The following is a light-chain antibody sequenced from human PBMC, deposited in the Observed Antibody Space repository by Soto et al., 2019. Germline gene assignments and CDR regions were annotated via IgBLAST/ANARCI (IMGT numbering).Light chain of an antibody. CDR2: GAS. CDR1: QSVSSN. CDR3: QQYNNWPPMA. J-gene: IGKJ1*01. V-gene: IGKV3-15*01. Sequence: EIVMTQSPATLSVSPGERATLSCRASQSVSSNLAWYQQKPGQAPRLLIYGASTRATGIPARFSGSGSGTEXXXXXXXXQSEDFAVYYCQQYNNWPPMAFGQGTKVEIK.